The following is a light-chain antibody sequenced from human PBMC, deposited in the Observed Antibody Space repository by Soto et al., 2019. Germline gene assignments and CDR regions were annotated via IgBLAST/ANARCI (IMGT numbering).Light chain of an antibody. V-gene: IGLV2-14*01. CDR3: CSYTSSSTLV. J-gene: IGLJ2*01. CDR2: LVS. Sequence: QSALTQPASVSGSPGQSITISCTGTTSDIGDYNYVSWYQHLPDKVPKLIISLVSNRPSGVSNRFSGSKSGNTASLTISGLQAEDEADYYCCSYTSSSTLVFGGGTKLTVL. CDR1: TSDIGDYNY.